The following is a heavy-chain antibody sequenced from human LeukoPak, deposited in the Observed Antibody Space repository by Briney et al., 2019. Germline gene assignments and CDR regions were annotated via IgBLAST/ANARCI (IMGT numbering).Heavy chain of an antibody. CDR3: ARVDRYYDILTGYYNDGGYYFDS. CDR2: IYYSGSS. J-gene: IGHJ4*02. CDR1: GGSFSSYY. V-gene: IGHV4-59*01. Sequence: AGTLSLTCTASGGSFSSYYWSWVRQPPGKGLEWIGYIYYSGSSNYNPSLKSRVTISVDTSKTPSSLKLSSVTAADTAVYYCARVDRYYDILTGYYNDGGYYFDSWGQGTLVTVSS. D-gene: IGHD3-9*01.